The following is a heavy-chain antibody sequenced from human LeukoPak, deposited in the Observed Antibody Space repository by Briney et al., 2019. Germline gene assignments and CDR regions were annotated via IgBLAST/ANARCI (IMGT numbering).Heavy chain of an antibody. CDR3: AKLRGHTADAFDI. CDR1: GASLSSGSYY. CDR2: IYPSGST. D-gene: IGHD5-18*01. Sequence: SETLSLTCTVSGASLSSGSYYWSWIRQPAGKGLEWIGRIYPSGSTDYNPSLKSRVTISIDTSKNQFSLKQSSVTAADTAVYYCAKLRGHTADAFDIWGQGTMVTVSS. J-gene: IGHJ3*02. V-gene: IGHV4-61*02.